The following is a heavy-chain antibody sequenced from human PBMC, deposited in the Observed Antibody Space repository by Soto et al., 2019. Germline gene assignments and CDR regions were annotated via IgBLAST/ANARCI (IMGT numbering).Heavy chain of an antibody. D-gene: IGHD4-17*01. J-gene: IGHJ1*01. CDR2: ISYTGAKT. V-gene: IGHV3-30*18. CDR1: GFTFRHFA. CDR3: AKESASDGDAEHFQN. Sequence: QVQLVESGGGVVQPGRSLRLSCAASGFTFRHFAIHWVRHAPGKGLEWGAGISYTGAKTPYADSVKGRFTLSRDNSENALYLQMNNLRLADTALYFCAKESASDGDAEHFQNWGQGTLVTVSS.